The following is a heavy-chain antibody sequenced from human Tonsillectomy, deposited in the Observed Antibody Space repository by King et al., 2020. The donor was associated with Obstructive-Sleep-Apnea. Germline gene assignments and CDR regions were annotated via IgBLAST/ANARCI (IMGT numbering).Heavy chain of an antibody. Sequence: QLQESGPGLVKPSQTLSLTCTVLGGSISSGGNYLSWIRQHPGKGLEWIGNIDYSGSTYYNPSLKSRATISGDTSKTQLSLNLSSATAADTAVYYCARGVITMVRGIIITGYFDYWGQGTLVTVSS. J-gene: IGHJ4*02. CDR3: ARGVITMVRGIIITGYFDY. V-gene: IGHV4-31*03. CDR2: IDYSGST. D-gene: IGHD3-10*01. CDR1: GGSISSGGNY.